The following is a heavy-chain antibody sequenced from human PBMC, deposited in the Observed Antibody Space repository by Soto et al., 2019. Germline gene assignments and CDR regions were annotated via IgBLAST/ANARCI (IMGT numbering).Heavy chain of an antibody. V-gene: IGHV3-23*01. CDR3: AEDRGRVTTVMHFDY. Sequence: EVQLLESGGDLVQPGRSLRLSCAASGFTFSGYAMSWVRQAPGKGLEWVSVIHGGGNSAYYADSVKGRFTISRDNSKNNWYLKKGRPRGENTAVNYWAEDRGRVTTVMHFDYGGQGKRVTV. CDR2: IHGGGNSA. D-gene: IGHD4-17*01. CDR1: GFTFSGYA. J-gene: IGHJ4*02.